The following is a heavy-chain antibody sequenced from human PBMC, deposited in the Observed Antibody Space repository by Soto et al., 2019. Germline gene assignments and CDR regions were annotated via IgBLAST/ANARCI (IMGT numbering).Heavy chain of an antibody. Sequence: QVQLQESGPGLVKPSQTLSLTCTVSGGSISSGDYYWSWIRQHPGKGIEWIGYIYYSGSTYYNPSLKSRFTISVDTYKHQFSLKLSSVTASDTSWYYCARQADSRSRYFDYWGQGTLVTVSS. D-gene: IGHD6-6*01. CDR2: IYYSGST. V-gene: IGHV4-31*03. CDR1: GGSISSGDYY. CDR3: ARQADSRSRYFDY. J-gene: IGHJ4*02.